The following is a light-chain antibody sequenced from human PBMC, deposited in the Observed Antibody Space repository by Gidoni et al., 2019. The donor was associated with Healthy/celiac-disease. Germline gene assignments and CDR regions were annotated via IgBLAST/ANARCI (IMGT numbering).Light chain of an antibody. CDR2: AAS. J-gene: IGKJ1*01. CDR1: QSISIY. CDR3: KQSYSTRWT. V-gene: IGKV1-39*01. Sequence: IQMTQSPSSLSASVGDRVTITCRASQSISIYLNWYQQKPGKAPKILIYAASSLQSGVPSRFSGSGSGRDFTLNISSLQTEDFANDYCKQSYSTRWTFGQGTKVEIK.